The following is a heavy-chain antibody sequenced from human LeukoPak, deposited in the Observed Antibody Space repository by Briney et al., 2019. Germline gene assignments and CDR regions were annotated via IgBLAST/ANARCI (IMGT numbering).Heavy chain of an antibody. CDR2: ISGSGGST. D-gene: IGHD6-6*01. CDR1: GFTFSSYA. V-gene: IGHV3-23*01. Sequence: TGGSLRLSCAASGFTFSSYAMSWVRQAPGKGLEWVSAISGSGGSTYYADSVKGRFTISGDNSKNTLYLQMNSLRAEDTAVYYCAKYRAARPNYFDYWGQGTLVTVSS. J-gene: IGHJ4*02. CDR3: AKYRAARPNYFDY.